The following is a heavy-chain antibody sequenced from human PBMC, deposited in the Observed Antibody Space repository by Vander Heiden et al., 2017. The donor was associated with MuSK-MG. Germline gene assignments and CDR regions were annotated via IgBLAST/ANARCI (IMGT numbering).Heavy chain of an antibody. V-gene: IGHV4-39*01. CDR3: ARHPDYYGSGSNCHVNWFDP. J-gene: IGHJ5*02. CDR1: GGSISTINYY. CDR2: IYYRGRT. D-gene: IGHD3-10*01. Sequence: QLQLQESGPGLVKPSETLSLTCTVPGGSISTINYYWGWIRQPPGKGLEWIGSIYYRGRTCYTPSLQSRVTISVDTSKNQFSLKLTSVTAADTAVYYCARHPDYYGSGSNCHVNWFDPWGRGTLVTVSS.